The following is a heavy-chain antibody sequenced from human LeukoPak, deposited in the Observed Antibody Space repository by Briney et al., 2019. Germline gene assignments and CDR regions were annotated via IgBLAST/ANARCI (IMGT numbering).Heavy chain of an antibody. V-gene: IGHV3-72*01. Sequence: GGSLRLSCAVSGFTFSDHYMDWVRQAPGKGLEWVGRSRNRAKSYTTDYAASVKGRFTISRDDSKSTLYLQMNSLETEDTAVYCCSRDATGDHWGQGTLVSVSS. CDR2: SRNRAKSYTT. J-gene: IGHJ4*02. CDR1: GFTFSDHY. CDR3: SRDATGDH.